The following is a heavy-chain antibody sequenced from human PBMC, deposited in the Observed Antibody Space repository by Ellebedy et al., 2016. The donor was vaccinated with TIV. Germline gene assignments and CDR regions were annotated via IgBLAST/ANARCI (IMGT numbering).Heavy chain of an antibody. CDR3: ARLATGFGRGGVDWFDP. CDR1: GGSISSSSYY. D-gene: IGHD1-14*01. CDR2: IYYSGST. J-gene: IGHJ5*02. Sequence: MPSETLSLTCTVSGGSISSSSYYWGWIRQPPGKGLEWIGSIYYSGSTYYNPSLKSRVTISVDTSKNQFSLKLSSVTAADTAVYYCARLATGFGRGGVDWFDPWGQGTLVTVSS. V-gene: IGHV4-39*01.